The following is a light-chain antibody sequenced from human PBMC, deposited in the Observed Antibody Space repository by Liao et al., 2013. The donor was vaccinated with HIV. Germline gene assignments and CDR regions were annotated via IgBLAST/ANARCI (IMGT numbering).Light chain of an antibody. Sequence: SYMLTQPPSVSVAPGQTARITCGADDIGTKAVHWYQHKRGQAPVLLIYHASDRPSGIPERFSGSNSGNTAALTISGTQAVDEADYYCQAWDNFVLFGGGTKLTVL. J-gene: IGLJ2*01. CDR1: DIGTKA. V-gene: IGLV3-21*01. CDR3: QAWDNFVL. CDR2: HAS.